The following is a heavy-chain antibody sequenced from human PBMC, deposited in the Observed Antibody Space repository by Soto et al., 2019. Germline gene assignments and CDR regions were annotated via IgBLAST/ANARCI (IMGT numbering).Heavy chain of an antibody. CDR1: GFTFSSYA. CDR2: ISSSGSST. D-gene: IGHD1-1*01. J-gene: IGHJ6*02. CDR3: APGNGNYYYYGMDV. V-gene: IGHV3-23*01. Sequence: EVQLLESGGGLVQPGGSLRLSCAASGFTFSSYAMSWVRQAPGKGLEWVSAISSSGSSTYYADSVKGRFTISRDNSXNTLDLQMNRLRAEDTAVYYCAPGNGNYYYYGMDVWGQGTTVTVSS.